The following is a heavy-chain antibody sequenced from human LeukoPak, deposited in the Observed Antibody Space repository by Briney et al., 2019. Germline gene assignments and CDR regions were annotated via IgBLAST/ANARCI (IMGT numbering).Heavy chain of an antibody. CDR2: ISAYNDDT. Sequence: ASVQVSCKASGYSYTRLGVAGVRQAPGQGLEWMGWISAYNDDTRYAQKFQGRVTVTSDPATNTAYMELRSLRSDDTAVYYCARRTNYDILTGYSARGYYFDYWGQGTLVTVSA. V-gene: IGHV1-18*01. CDR1: GYSYTRLG. J-gene: IGHJ4*02. D-gene: IGHD3-9*01. CDR3: ARRTNYDILTGYSARGYYFDY.